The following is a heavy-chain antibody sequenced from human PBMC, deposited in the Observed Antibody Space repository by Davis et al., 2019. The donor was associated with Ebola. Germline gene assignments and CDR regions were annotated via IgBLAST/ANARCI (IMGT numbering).Heavy chain of an antibody. Sequence: GGSLRLSCAASGFTFSSYAMSWVRQAPGKGLEWVSAISGSGGSTYYADSVKGRFTISRDNSKNTLYLQMNSLRAEDTAVYYCAKDQHTYYYDSSGYYIGYYFDYWGQGTLVTVSS. CDR2: ISGSGGST. D-gene: IGHD3-22*01. CDR3: AKDQHTYYYDSSGYYIGYYFDY. CDR1: GFTFSSYA. V-gene: IGHV3-23*01. J-gene: IGHJ4*02.